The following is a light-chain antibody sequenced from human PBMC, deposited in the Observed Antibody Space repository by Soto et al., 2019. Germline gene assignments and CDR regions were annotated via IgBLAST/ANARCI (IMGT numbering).Light chain of an antibody. Sequence: QPVLTQPPSVSGAPGQRVTISCTGSSSNIGAGYDVLWYQQLPGTAPKLLIYGNSNRPSGVPDRFSGAKSGTSAARAITGLQAEDEADYYCQSYDSSLSGSVVFGGGTKLTVL. J-gene: IGLJ2*01. CDR3: QSYDSSLSGSVV. CDR1: SSNIGAGYD. CDR2: GNS. V-gene: IGLV1-40*01.